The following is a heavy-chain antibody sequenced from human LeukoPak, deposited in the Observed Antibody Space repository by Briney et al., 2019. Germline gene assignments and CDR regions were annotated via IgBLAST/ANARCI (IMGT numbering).Heavy chain of an antibody. J-gene: IGHJ5*02. V-gene: IGHV1-8*03. Sequence: ASVKVSCKASGYTFTSYDINWVRQATGQGLEWMGWMNPNSGNTGYAQKFLGRVTITRNTSISTAYMELSSLRSEDTAVYYCARRPRFGRGYYRTHWFDPWGQGTLVTVSS. CDR3: ARRPRFGRGYYRTHWFDP. D-gene: IGHD3-22*01. CDR2: MNPNSGNT. CDR1: GYTFTSYD.